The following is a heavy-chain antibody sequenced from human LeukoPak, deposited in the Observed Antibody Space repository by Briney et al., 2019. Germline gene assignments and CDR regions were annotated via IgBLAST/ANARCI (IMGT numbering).Heavy chain of an antibody. J-gene: IGHJ4*02. V-gene: IGHV1-2*02. Sequence: ASVKVSCKASGYTFTGYYMHWVRQAPGQGLEWMGWINPNSGGTNYAQKFQGRATMTRDTSISTAYMELSRLRSDDTAVYYCASLAAAGTGEGFLDYWGQGTLVTVSS. CDR1: GYTFTGYY. CDR2: INPNSGGT. D-gene: IGHD6-13*01. CDR3: ASLAAAGTGEGFLDY.